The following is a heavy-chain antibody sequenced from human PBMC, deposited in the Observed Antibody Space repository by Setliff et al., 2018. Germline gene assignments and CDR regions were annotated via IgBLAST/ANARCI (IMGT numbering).Heavy chain of an antibody. CDR1: GGSFSGYY. Sequence: SETLSLTCAVYGGSFSGYYWSWIRQPPGKRLEWIGYIYYSGSTYYNPSLKSRVTISVDTSKNQFSLKLSSVTAADTAVYYCARQRHGGAGAHDYWGQGTLVTVSS. CDR2: IYYSGST. J-gene: IGHJ4*02. D-gene: IGHD3-16*01. CDR3: ARQRHGGAGAHDY. V-gene: IGHV4-34*09.